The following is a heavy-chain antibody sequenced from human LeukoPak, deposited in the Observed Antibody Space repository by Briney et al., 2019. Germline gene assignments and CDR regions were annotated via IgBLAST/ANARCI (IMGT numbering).Heavy chain of an antibody. CDR2: IEPNSGGT. D-gene: IGHD2/OR15-2a*01. J-gene: IGHJ5*02. CDR1: GYTFTGYY. CDR3: ARQSNKGGFDP. V-gene: IGHV1-2*02. Sequence: ASVKVSCKSSGYTFTGYYIHWVRQAPGKGLEWMGWIEPNSGGTKYAQNFQGRVTMTRDTSISTAYMELTRLRSDDTAVYYCARQSNKGGFDPWGQGTLVTVSS.